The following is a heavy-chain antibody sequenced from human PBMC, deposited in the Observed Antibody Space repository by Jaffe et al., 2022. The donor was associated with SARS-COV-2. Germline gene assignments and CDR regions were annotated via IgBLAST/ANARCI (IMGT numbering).Heavy chain of an antibody. V-gene: IGHV4-39*01. CDR3: ARQVYYFTMVRGDYFDY. Sequence: QLQLQESGPGLVKPSETLSLTCTVSGGSISSSSYYWGWIRQPPGKGLEWIGSIYYSGSTYYNPSLKSRVTISVDTSKNQFSLKLSSVTAADTAVYYCARQVYYFTMVRGDYFDYWGQGTLVTVSS. CDR2: IYYSGST. D-gene: IGHD3-10*01. J-gene: IGHJ4*02. CDR1: GGSISSSSYY.